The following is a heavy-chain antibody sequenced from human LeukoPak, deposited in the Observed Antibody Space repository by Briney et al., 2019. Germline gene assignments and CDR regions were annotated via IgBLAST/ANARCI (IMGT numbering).Heavy chain of an antibody. CDR2: VNWNGGST. Sequence: GGSLRLSCAASGFTFDDYGMNWVRQAPGKGLEWVSGVNWNGGSTGYADSVKGRFTISRDNAKNSLYLQMNSLRAEDTALYYCARRRDYYDSSGYYWVIDYWGQGTLVTVSS. V-gene: IGHV3-20*04. CDR3: ARRRDYYDSSGYYWVIDY. J-gene: IGHJ4*02. D-gene: IGHD3-22*01. CDR1: GFTFDDYG.